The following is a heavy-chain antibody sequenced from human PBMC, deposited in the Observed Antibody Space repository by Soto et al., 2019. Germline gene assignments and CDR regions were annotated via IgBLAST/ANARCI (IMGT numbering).Heavy chain of an antibody. J-gene: IGHJ6*02. CDR1: GGSISSSSYY. V-gene: IGHV4-39*01. CDR3: ARRDYYYGMDV. CDR2: IYYSGST. Sequence: TSETLSLTCTVSGGSISSSSYYWGWIRQPPGKGLEWIGSIYYSGSTYYNPSLKSRVTISVDTSKNQFSLKLSSVTAADTAVYYCARRDYYYGMDVWGQGTTVTVSS.